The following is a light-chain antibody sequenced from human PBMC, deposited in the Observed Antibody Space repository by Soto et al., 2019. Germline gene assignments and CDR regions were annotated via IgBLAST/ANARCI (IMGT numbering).Light chain of an antibody. J-gene: IGKJ4*02. CDR2: AAS. V-gene: IGKV3-11*01. CDR3: QHRRK. CDR1: QSVSSY. Sequence: IVLTQSPATVSLFPGETATLSCRASQSVSSYVAWYLHKPGQAPTLLTSAASNRATGIPARFSGTGSGTAFTLTISNVYPEDFALQCCQHRRKFGEGTKVEIK.